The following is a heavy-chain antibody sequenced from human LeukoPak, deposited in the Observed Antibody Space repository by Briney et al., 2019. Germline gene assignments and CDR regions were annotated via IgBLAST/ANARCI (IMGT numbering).Heavy chain of an antibody. D-gene: IGHD3-22*01. CDR2: IYYSGST. CDR3: ARDRRGYYDSSGYGYWFDP. V-gene: IGHV4-59*01. Sequence: PSETLSLTCTVSGGSISSYYWSWIRQPPGKGREWIGYIYYSGSTNYNPTLKSRVTISVDTSKNQFSLKLSSVTAADTAVYYCARDRRGYYDSSGYGYWFDPWGQGTLVTVSS. J-gene: IGHJ5*02. CDR1: GGSISSYY.